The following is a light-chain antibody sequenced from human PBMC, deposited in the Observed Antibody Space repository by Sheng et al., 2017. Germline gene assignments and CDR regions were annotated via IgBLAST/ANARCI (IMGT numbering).Light chain of an antibody. V-gene: IGKV3-11*01. CDR1: QSVSSY. CDR3: QQYHKWPLP. Sequence: EIVLTQSPATLSLSPGERATLSCRASQSVSSYLAWYQQKPGQAPRLLIYDASNRATGIPARFSGSGSGTDFTLTISSLEPEDFAVYYCQQYHKWPLPFGGGTKLEIK. CDR2: DAS. J-gene: IGKJ4*01.